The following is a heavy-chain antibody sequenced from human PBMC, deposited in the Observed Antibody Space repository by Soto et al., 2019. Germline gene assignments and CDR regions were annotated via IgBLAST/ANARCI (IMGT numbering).Heavy chain of an antibody. CDR2: INAGNGNT. Sequence: ASVKVSCKASGYTFTSYAMHWVRQAPGQRLEWMGWINAGNGNTKYSQKFQGRVTITRDTSASTAYMELSSLRSEDTAVYYCGRDGGYYYGMDVWGQGTTVTVS. D-gene: IGHD3-10*01. J-gene: IGHJ6*02. CDR1: GYTFTSYA. V-gene: IGHV1-3*01. CDR3: GRDGGYYYGMDV.